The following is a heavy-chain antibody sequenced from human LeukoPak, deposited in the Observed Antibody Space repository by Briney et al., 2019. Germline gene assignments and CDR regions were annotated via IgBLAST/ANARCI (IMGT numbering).Heavy chain of an antibody. Sequence: GRSLRLSCAASGFTFSSYAMHWVRQAPGKGLEWVAVISYDGSNKYYADSVKGRFTISRDNSKNTLYLQMYSLRAEDTAVYYCARDASYGSGSFVTYWGQGTLVTVSS. D-gene: IGHD3-10*01. V-gene: IGHV3-30*04. CDR3: ARDASYGSGSFVTY. J-gene: IGHJ4*02. CDR1: GFTFSSYA. CDR2: ISYDGSNK.